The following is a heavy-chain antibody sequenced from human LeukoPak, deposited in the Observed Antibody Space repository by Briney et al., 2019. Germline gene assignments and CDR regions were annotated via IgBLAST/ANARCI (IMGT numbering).Heavy chain of an antibody. J-gene: IGHJ4*02. V-gene: IGHV4-38-2*01. CDR3: ARGTIAARRPFDY. D-gene: IGHD6-6*01. CDR2: IYHSGST. Sequence: SETLSLTCAVSGYSISSGYYRGWIRQPPGKGLEWIGSIYHSGSTYYNPSLKSRVTISVDTSKNQFSLKLSSVTAADTAVYYCARGTIAARRPFDYWGQGTLVTVSS. CDR1: GYSISSGYY.